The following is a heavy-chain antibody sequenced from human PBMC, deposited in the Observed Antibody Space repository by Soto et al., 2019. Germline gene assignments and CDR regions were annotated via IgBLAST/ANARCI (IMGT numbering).Heavy chain of an antibody. V-gene: IGHV3-23*01. CDR3: AKGVVVVPAGINDAFDI. Sequence: GGSLRLSCAASGFTFSSYDMSWVRQAQEKGLEWVSANSGSGGSTYYAESVKGRFTISRDNSKNTLYLQMNSLRAEDTAVYYCAKGVVVVPAGINDAFDIWGQGTMVTVSS. D-gene: IGHD2-2*01. J-gene: IGHJ3*02. CDR2: NSGSGGST. CDR1: GFTFSSYD.